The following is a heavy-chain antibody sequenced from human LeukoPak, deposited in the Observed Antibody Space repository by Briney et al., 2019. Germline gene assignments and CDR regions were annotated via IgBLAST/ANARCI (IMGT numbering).Heavy chain of an antibody. V-gene: IGHV3-23*01. D-gene: IGHD3-22*01. J-gene: IGHJ5*02. CDR3: AKGPYYYDSSGYSRRWFDP. CDR2: ISGSGGRT. CDR1: GFTFSSYW. Sequence: PGGSLRLSCAASGFTFSSYWMSWVRQAPGKGLEWVSAISGSGGRTYYADSVKGRFTISRDNSKNTLYLQMNSLRAEDTAVYYCAKGPYYYDSSGYSRRWFDPWGQGTLVTVSS.